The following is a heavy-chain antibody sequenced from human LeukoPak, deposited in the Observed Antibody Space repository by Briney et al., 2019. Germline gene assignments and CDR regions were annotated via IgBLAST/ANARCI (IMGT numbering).Heavy chain of an antibody. CDR3: ARLTRITMIVNDY. J-gene: IGHJ4*02. CDR2: INPNSGGT. D-gene: IGHD3-22*01. V-gene: IGHV1-2*02. CDR1: GYTFTGYY. Sequence: ASVKVSCKASGYTFTGYYMHWVRQAPGQGLEWMGWINPNSGGTNYAQKFQGRVTMTRDTSISTAYMELSRLRSDDTAVYYRARLTRITMIVNDYWGQGTLVTVSS.